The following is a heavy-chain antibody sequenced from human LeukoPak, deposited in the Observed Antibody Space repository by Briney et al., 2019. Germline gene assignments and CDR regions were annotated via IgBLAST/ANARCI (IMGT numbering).Heavy chain of an antibody. J-gene: IGHJ4*02. Sequence: PSETLSLTCTVSGGSISSSSYYWGWIRQPPGKGLEWIGSIYYSGSTYYNPSLKSRVTISVDTSKNQFSLKLSSVTAADTAVYYCARDYGYYYDSSGSYFDYWGQGTLVTVSS. D-gene: IGHD3-22*01. CDR3: ARDYGYYYDSSGSYFDY. CDR1: GGSISSSSYY. CDR2: IYYSGST. V-gene: IGHV4-39*07.